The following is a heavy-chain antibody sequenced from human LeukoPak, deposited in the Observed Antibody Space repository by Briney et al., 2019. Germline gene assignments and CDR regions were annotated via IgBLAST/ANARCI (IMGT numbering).Heavy chain of an antibody. Sequence: GGSLRLSCAASGFTFSSYSMNWVRQAPGKGLEWVSSISSSSSYIYYADSVKGRFTISRDNAKNSLYLQMNSLRAEDTAVYYCARVGGGSSWLYDAFDIWGQGTMVTVSS. CDR2: ISSSSSYI. D-gene: IGHD6-13*01. J-gene: IGHJ3*02. V-gene: IGHV3-21*01. CDR3: ARVGGGSSWLYDAFDI. CDR1: GFTFSSYS.